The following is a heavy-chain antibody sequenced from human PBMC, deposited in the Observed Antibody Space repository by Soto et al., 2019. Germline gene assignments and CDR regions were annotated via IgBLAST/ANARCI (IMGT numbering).Heavy chain of an antibody. CDR1: GDTFNDYY. Sequence: QVQLVQSGAEVKKPGASVTVSCRSSGDTFNDYYIHWVRQAPGQGLEWMGWINPNGGVTKYAQKFRGWVTMTRDTSIRTVYMQLSRLRSDETAVYYCARESGGATATLDYYYFYMDVWGTGTTVTVSS. CDR2: INPNGGVT. J-gene: IGHJ6*03. CDR3: ARESGGATATLDYYYFYMDV. D-gene: IGHD5-12*01. V-gene: IGHV1-2*04.